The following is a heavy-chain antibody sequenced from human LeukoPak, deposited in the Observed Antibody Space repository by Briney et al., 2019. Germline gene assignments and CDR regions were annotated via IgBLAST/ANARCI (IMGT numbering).Heavy chain of an antibody. CDR3: ARDPLYDYVWGSYRYPYYFDY. J-gene: IGHJ4*02. D-gene: IGHD3-16*02. V-gene: IGHV1-69*13. CDR2: IIPIFGTA. CDR1: GGTFSSYA. Sequence: ASVKVSCKASGGTFSSYAISWVRQAPGQGLEWMGGIIPIFGTANYAQKFQGRVTITADESTSTAYMELSSLRSEDTAVYYCARDPLYDYVWGSYRYPYYFDYWGQGTLVTVSS.